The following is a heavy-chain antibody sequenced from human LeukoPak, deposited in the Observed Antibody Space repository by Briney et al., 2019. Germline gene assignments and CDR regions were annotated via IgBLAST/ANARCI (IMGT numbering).Heavy chain of an antibody. CDR2: SGSADST. J-gene: IGHJ4*02. D-gene: IGHD3-22*01. Sequence: SGSADSTYYPDSVNALFTISRDNAKNSLYLQMNSLRAEDTAVYYCAREFYDSSGYRYFDYWGQGTLVTVSS. CDR3: AREFYDSSGYRYFDY. V-gene: IGHV3-11*04.